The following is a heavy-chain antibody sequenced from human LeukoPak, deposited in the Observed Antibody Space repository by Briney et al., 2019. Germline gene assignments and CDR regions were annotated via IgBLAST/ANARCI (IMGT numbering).Heavy chain of an antibody. J-gene: IGHJ6*03. CDR3: AREYYYGSGSYYLYYYYYYMDV. D-gene: IGHD3-10*01. CDR2: ISSSSSTI. V-gene: IGHV3-48*04. Sequence: GGSLRLSCAASGFTFSSYSMNWVRQAPGKGLEWVSYISSSSSTIYYADSVKGRFTISRDNAKNSLYLQMNSLRAEDTAVYYCAREYYYGSGSYYLYYYYYYMDVWGKGTTVTVSS. CDR1: GFTFSSYS.